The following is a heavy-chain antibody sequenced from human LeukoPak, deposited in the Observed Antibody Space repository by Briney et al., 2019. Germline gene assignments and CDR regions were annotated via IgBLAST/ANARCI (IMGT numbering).Heavy chain of an antibody. Sequence: PGGSLRLSCTASGFSFTDYAMSWVRRAPGKGLQWIPAISGSGGSTFYAHSVQGRFTISRDNSKNTVFLQMNSLRAEDTAVYYCAKDGLVDYGVYWFDHWGQGIQVAVSS. J-gene: IGHJ5*02. V-gene: IGHV3-23*01. CDR2: ISGSGGST. CDR3: AKDGLVDYGVYWFDH. D-gene: IGHD4-17*01. CDR1: GFSFTDYA.